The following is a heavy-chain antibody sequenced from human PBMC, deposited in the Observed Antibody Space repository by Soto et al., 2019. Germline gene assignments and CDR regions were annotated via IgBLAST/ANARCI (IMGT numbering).Heavy chain of an antibody. J-gene: IGHJ4*02. V-gene: IGHV3-30*18. CDR2: ISYDGSNK. D-gene: IGHD5-12*01. CDR3: AKEWLRSYFDY. CDR1: GFTFSSYG. Sequence: GGSLRLSCAASGFTFSSYGMHWVRQAPGKGLEWVAVISYDGSNKYYADSVKGRFTISRDNSKNTLYLQMNSLRAEDTAVYYCAKEWLRSYFDYWGQGTLVTVSS.